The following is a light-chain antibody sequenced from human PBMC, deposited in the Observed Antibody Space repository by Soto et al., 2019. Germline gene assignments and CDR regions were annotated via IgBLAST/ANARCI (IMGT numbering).Light chain of an antibody. V-gene: IGKV1D-13*01. CDR2: DAS. CDR1: QSISSF. Sequence: IQRTQSASSVSASVGDRVTITCGASQSISSFLNWYQQKQGKAPKLLIYDASSLESGVPSRFSGSVSGTEGTITISSLKSEDGSVYYCQQFNNWPWTFGQGTKVDIK. CDR3: QQFNNWPWT. J-gene: IGKJ1*01.